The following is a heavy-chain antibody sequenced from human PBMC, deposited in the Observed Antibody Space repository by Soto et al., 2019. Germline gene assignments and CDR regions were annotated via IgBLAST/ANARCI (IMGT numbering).Heavy chain of an antibody. J-gene: IGHJ6*02. V-gene: IGHV1-8*01. CDR2: MNPNSGNT. D-gene: IGHD3-3*01. Sequence: ASVKVSCKASGYTFTSYDINWVRQATGQGLEWMGWMNPNSGNTGYAQKFQGRVTMTRNTSISTAYMELSSLRSEDTAVYYCARGMQRGNDFWSGYYTDYYYYGMDVWGQGTTVTVSS. CDR3: ARGMQRGNDFWSGYYTDYYYYGMDV. CDR1: GYTFTSYD.